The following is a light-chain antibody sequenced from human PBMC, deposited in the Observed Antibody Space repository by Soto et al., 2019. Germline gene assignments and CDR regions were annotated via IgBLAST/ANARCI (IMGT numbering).Light chain of an antibody. CDR1: QSISSSY. J-gene: IGKJ2*01. Sequence: EIVLTQSPGTLSLSPGEGTTLSCRASQSISSSYLAWYQQKPGQAPRLLNYGVSTRATGIPDRLSGSGSGTDFTLTISRLEPEDFAVYYCQQYGSSPRTFGQVNKLEI. CDR3: QQYGSSPRT. V-gene: IGKV3-20*01. CDR2: GVS.